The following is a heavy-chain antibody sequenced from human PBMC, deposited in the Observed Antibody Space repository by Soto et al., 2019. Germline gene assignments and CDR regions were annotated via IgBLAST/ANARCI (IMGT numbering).Heavy chain of an antibody. CDR1: GGTFKNFN. CDR3: ARDETGDSYYYYYGMDV. D-gene: IGHD7-27*01. J-gene: IGHJ6*02. CDR2: IIPMFGTA. Sequence: SVKVSCKASGGTFKNFNFNWVRQAPGQGLEWMGGIIPMFGTADYAQRFQGRVTITADDSTSTAYMELSSLRSEDTAVYYCARDETGDSYYYYYGMDVWGQGTTVTVSS. V-gene: IGHV1-69*13.